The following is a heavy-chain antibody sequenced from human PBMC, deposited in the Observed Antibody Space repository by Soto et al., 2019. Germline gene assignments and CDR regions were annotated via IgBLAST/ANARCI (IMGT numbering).Heavy chain of an antibody. D-gene: IGHD5-12*01. CDR1: GYSFTSYW. J-gene: IGHJ6*02. CDR3: ARRIIVATNNYYYYGMDV. Sequence: GESLKISCKGSGYSFTSYWISWLRQMPGKGLEWRGRIDPSDSYTNYSPSFQGHVTISADKSISTAYLQWRSLKASDTAMYYCARRIIVATNNYYYYGMDVWGQGTTVTVSS. CDR2: IDPSDSYT. V-gene: IGHV5-10-1*01.